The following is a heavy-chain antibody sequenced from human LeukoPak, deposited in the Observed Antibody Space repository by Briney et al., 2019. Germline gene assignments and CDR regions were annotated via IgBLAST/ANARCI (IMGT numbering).Heavy chain of an antibody. V-gene: IGHV3-33*01. Sequence: GGSLRLSCAASGFSFDTYAMHWVRQAPGQGLEWVALIWHDGSHKFYSNSVRGQFTISRDNSKNTVYLQMNNLRPDDTAVYYCAREISGSGSYPDFWGQGTLVTVSS. J-gene: IGHJ4*02. D-gene: IGHD3-10*01. CDR2: IWHDGSHK. CDR3: AREISGSGSYPDF. CDR1: GFSFDTYA.